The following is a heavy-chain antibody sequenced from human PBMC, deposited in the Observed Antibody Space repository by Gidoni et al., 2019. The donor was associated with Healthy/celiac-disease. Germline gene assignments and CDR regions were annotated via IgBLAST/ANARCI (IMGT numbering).Heavy chain of an antibody. Sequence: EVQLVESGGGLVKPGGSLRLSCAASGFTFSSYSMTWVRQAPGKGLGWVSSISSSSSYIYYADSVKGRFTISRDNAKNSLYLQMNSLRAEDTAVYYCARDGRHRVSSSSDYYYYYYMDVWGKGTTVTVSS. D-gene: IGHD6-6*01. J-gene: IGHJ6*03. V-gene: IGHV3-21*01. CDR1: GFTFSSYS. CDR3: ARDGRHRVSSSSDYYYYYYMDV. CDR2: ISSSSSYI.